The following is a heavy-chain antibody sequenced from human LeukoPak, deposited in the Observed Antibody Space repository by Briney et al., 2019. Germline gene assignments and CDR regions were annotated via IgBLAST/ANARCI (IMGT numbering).Heavy chain of an antibody. CDR2: IYYGGRT. CDR3: ARVQSYYDFWSGYRYYFDY. D-gene: IGHD3-3*01. V-gene: IGHV4-59*12. J-gene: IGHJ4*02. CDR1: GGSISSYY. Sequence: SETLSLTCTVSGGSISSYYWSWIRQPPGKGLAWIGYIYYGGRTYYNPSLKSRVTISVDTSKNQFSLKLSSVTAADTAVYYCARVQSYYDFWSGYRYYFDYWGQGTLVTVSS.